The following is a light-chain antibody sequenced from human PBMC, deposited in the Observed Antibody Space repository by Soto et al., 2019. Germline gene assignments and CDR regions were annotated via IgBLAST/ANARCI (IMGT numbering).Light chain of an antibody. Sequence: EVVMTQSPATLSVSPGERATLSCRASQSVSSNLAWYQQKPGQAPRLLIYGASTRATGIPARFSGSGSGTEFTLTISSLQSEDFAVYYCQQYHNWPPITFGQATRLEI. CDR1: QSVSSN. J-gene: IGKJ5*01. CDR2: GAS. V-gene: IGKV3-15*01. CDR3: QQYHNWPPIT.